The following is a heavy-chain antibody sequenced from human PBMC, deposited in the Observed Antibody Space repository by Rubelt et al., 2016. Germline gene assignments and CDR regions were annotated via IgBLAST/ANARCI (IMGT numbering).Heavy chain of an antibody. D-gene: IGHD6-13*01. CDR1: GYTFTSHA. CDR2: INTNTGNP. CDR3: ARVIAAAGRDGNYFDY. Sequence: QVQLVQSGSELKKPGASVKVSCKASGYTFTSHAMNWVRQAPGQGLEWMGWINTNTGNPTYAQGFTGRFVLSLDTSVSTAYLQISSLKAEDTAVDYCARVIAAAGRDGNYFDYWGQGTLVTVSS. V-gene: IGHV7-4-1*02. J-gene: IGHJ4*02.